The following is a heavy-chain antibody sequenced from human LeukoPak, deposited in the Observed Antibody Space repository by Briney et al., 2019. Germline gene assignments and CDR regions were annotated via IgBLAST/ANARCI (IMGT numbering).Heavy chain of an antibody. J-gene: IGHJ6*02. D-gene: IGHD2-2*01. Sequence: ASVRVSCKASGYTFTSSGISWVRQAPGQGLEWMGWISAYNGNTNYAQKLQGRVTMTTDTSTSTAYMELRSLRSDDTAVYYCASRYCSSTSCYEALYGMDVWGQGTTVTVSS. CDR3: ASRYCSSTSCYEALYGMDV. CDR2: ISAYNGNT. CDR1: GYTFTSSG. V-gene: IGHV1-18*01.